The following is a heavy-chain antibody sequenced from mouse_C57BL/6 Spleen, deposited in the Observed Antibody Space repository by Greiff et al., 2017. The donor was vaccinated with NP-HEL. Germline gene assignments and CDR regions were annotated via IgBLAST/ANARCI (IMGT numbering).Heavy chain of an antibody. Sequence: QVQLQQSGAELVRPGASVTLSCKASGYTFTDYEMHWVKQTPVHGLEWIGAIDPETGGTAYNQKFKGKAILTADKSSSTAYMELRSLTSEDSAVYYCTRKIDGYYFDYWGQGTTLTVSS. D-gene: IGHD2-3*01. CDR2: IDPETGGT. J-gene: IGHJ2*01. V-gene: IGHV1-15*01. CDR1: GYTFTDYE. CDR3: TRKIDGYYFDY.